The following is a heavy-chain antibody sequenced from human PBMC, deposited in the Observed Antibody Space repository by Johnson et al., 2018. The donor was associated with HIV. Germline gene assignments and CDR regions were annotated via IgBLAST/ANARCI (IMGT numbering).Heavy chain of an antibody. J-gene: IGHJ3*02. CDR1: GFTVSSNY. CDR3: ARAGDYDAFDI. V-gene: IGHV3-66*01. CDR2: INSGGDT. D-gene: IGHD3-16*01. Sequence: VQLVESGGGVVQPGGSLRLSCAASGFTVSSNYMSWVRQGPGKGLEWVSVINSGGDTYYADSVKGRCTISRDNSKNTLYLQMNSLRAEDTAVYYCARAGDYDAFDIWGQGTMVTVSS.